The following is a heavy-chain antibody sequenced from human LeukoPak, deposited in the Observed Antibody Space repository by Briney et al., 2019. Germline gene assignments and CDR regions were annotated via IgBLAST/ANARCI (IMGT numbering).Heavy chain of an antibody. CDR1: GFTFDDYG. CDR3: AREGDIVVVPAAIDAFDI. D-gene: IGHD2-2*01. Sequence: GGSLRLSCAASGFTFDDYGMSWVRQAPGKGLEWVSGINWNGGSTGYADSVKGRFTISRDNAKNSLYLQMNSLRAEDTAVYYCAREGDIVVVPAAIDAFDIWGQGTMVTVSS. J-gene: IGHJ3*02. CDR2: INWNGGST. V-gene: IGHV3-20*04.